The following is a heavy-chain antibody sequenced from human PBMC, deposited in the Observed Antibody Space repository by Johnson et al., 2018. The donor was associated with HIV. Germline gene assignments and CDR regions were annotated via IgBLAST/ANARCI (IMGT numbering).Heavy chain of an antibody. CDR3: AKVIGEPGI. CDR2: ISGSGGST. V-gene: IGHV3-23*04. J-gene: IGHJ3*02. CDR1: GFTFSTYA. D-gene: IGHD1-26*01. Sequence: VQLVESGGGVVQPGRSLRLSCVASGFTFSTYAMSWVRQAPGKGLEWVSSISGSGGSTYYADSVKGRFTISRDNSKNTLCLQMNSLRVEDTAVYFCAKVIGEPGIWGQGTMVTVSS.